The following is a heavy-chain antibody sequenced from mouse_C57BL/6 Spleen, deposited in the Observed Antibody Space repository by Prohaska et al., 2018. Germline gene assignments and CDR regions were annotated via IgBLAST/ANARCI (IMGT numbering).Heavy chain of an antibody. CDR2: INSDGSAX. V-gene: IGHV11-2*01. Sequence: EVQLLETGGGLVQPGGSRGLSCEGSGFTFSGFWMSWVRQTPGKTLEWIGDINSDGSAXNYAPSIKYRFTIFRDNDKSTLYLQMSNVRSEDTATYFCMRYGNYWYFDVWGTGTTVTVSS. D-gene: IGHD2-1*01. J-gene: IGHJ1*03. CDR1: GFTFSGFW. CDR3: MRYGNYWYFDV.